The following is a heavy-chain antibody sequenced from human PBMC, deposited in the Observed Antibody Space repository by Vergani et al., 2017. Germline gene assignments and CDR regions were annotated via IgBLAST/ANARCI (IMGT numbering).Heavy chain of an antibody. Sequence: DVQLVESGGGLVKPGGSLRLSCAASGFTFSSYSMNWVRQAPGKGLEWVSSISSSSSYIYYADSVKGRFTISRDNAKNSLYLQMNSLRAEDTAVYYCARDTGRGQQLVVAWGQGTLVTVSS. V-gene: IGHV3-21*01. CDR1: GFTFSSYS. J-gene: IGHJ5*02. D-gene: IGHD6-13*01. CDR3: ARDTGRGQQLVVA. CDR2: ISSSSSYI.